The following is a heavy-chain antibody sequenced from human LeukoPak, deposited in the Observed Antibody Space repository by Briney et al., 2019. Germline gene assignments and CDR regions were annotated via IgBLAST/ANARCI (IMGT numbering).Heavy chain of an antibody. CDR3: ARATGELLSYFDY. Sequence: SGTLSLTCTVSGGSISSGGYYWSWIRQHPGKGLEWIGYIYYSGSTYYNPSLKSRVTISVDTSKNQFSLKLSSVTAADTAVYYCARATGELLSYFDYWGQGTLVTVSS. CDR2: IYYSGST. CDR1: GGSISSGGYY. J-gene: IGHJ4*02. D-gene: IGHD3-10*01. V-gene: IGHV4-31*03.